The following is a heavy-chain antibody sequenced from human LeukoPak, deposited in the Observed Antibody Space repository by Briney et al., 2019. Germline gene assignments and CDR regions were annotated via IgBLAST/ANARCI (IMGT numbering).Heavy chain of an antibody. V-gene: IGHV3-13*01. CDR1: GFAFSSYD. CDR2: IGTAGNT. D-gene: IGHD3-10*01. J-gene: IGHJ4*02. CDR3: ARGRGMNYDY. Sequence: GGSLRLSCAASGFAFSSYDMPWVRLGTGKGLEWVAAIGTAGNTFYPGSVKGRFTISRENARNSLYLQMDSLRVGDTAVYYCARGRGMNYDYWGQGTLVTVSS.